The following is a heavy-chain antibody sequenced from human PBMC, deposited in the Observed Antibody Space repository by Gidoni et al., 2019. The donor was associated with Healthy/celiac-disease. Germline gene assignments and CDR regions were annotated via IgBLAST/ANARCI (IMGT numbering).Heavy chain of an antibody. J-gene: IGHJ2*01. CDR1: GGSFSGYY. D-gene: IGHD5-18*01. CDR2: INHSGST. Sequence: QVPLQRWGAGLRKTSETLSPNCAVYGGSFSGYYWSWLRQPQGKGLEWIGEINHSGSTNYNPSLEIRVTISFDTSKDQFFLKLSAVTAADTAVYYCARPYRVEMVTKKGGWYFELWGRCTLVTVSS. V-gene: IGHV4-34*01. CDR3: ARPYRVEMVTKKGGWYFEL.